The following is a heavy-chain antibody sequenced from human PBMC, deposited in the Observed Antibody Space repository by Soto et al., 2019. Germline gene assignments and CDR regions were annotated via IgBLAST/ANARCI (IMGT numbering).Heavy chain of an antibody. Sequence: ASVKVSCKASGYTFTSYAMHWVRQAPGQRLEWMGWINAGNGNTKYSQKFQGRVTITRDTSASTAYMELSSLRSEDTAVYYCAREGGSSSWYPLYYYYGMDVWGQGTTVTVSS. V-gene: IGHV1-3*01. J-gene: IGHJ6*02. D-gene: IGHD6-13*01. CDR2: INAGNGNT. CDR1: GYTFTSYA. CDR3: AREGGSSSWYPLYYYYGMDV.